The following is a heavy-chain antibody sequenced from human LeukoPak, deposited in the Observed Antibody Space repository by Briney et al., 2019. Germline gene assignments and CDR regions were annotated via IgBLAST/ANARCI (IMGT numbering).Heavy chain of an antibody. Sequence: SETLSLTCTVSGGSISSYYWSWIRQPPGKGLEWIGYIYYSGSTNYNPSLKSRVTISVDTSKNQFSLRLSSVTAADTAVYYCARGFDYVWESHRALGYWGQGTLVTVSS. CDR1: GGSISSYY. V-gene: IGHV4-59*01. CDR2: IYYSGST. D-gene: IGHD3-16*02. J-gene: IGHJ4*02. CDR3: ARGFDYVWESHRALGY.